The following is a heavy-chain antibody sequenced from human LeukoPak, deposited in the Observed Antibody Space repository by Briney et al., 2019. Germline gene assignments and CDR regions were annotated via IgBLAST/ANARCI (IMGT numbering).Heavy chain of an antibody. CDR3: AKGLWVENGFDI. CDR2: ISGGGGNT. D-gene: IGHD3-10*01. J-gene: IGHJ3*02. Sequence: PGGSLRLSCAASGXTFSSYALNWVRQTPGKGLEWVSAISGGGGNTYYADSVQGRFTISRDNSKNTLYLQMNSLRAEDTAVYYCAKGLWVENGFDIWGQGTMVTVSS. V-gene: IGHV3-23*01. CDR1: GXTFSSYA.